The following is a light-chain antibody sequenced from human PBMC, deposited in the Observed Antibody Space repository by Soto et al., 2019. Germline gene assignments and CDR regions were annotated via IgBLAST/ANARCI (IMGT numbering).Light chain of an antibody. J-gene: IGLJ1*01. Sequence: QSVLTQPPSASGSPGQSVTISCIGTKNDVGFYDFVSWYQHHPGKAPRLIIYEVVQRPSGVPDRFSGSKSGNTASLTVSGLQAADEADYYCCSYTVSGTYVFGTGTKVTVL. CDR1: KNDVGFYDF. CDR3: CSYTVSGTYV. V-gene: IGLV2-8*01. CDR2: EVV.